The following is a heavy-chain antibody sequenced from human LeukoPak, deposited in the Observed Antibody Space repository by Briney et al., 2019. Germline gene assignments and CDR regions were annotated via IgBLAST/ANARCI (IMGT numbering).Heavy chain of an antibody. D-gene: IGHD3-16*02. CDR3: ARDIPYEVTFGGVTVVDSFVLDY. J-gene: IGHJ4*02. V-gene: IGHV1-46*01. CDR1: GHSFTSYY. Sequence: ASVKVSCKASGHSFTSYYMHWVRQAPGQGLEWMGIINPSGGSTSYVQKFQGRVTLTRDTSTTTVYMELSSLRSEDTAVYYCARDIPYEVTFGGVTVVDSFVLDYWGQGTLVTVSS. CDR2: INPSGGST.